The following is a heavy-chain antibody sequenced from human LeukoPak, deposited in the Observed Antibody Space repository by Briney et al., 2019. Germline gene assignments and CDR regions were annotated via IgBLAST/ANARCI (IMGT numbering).Heavy chain of an antibody. CDR1: GFTLSYYG. D-gene: IGHD2-8*01. CDR2: IWYDGSNK. CDR3: ARGVSSNGFDY. J-gene: IGHJ4*02. Sequence: GKSLRLSCTASGFTLSYYGMHWVRQAPGKGLEWVAVIWYDGSNKYYADSVKGRFTISRDNSKNTLYLQMNSLRAEDTAVYYCARGVSSNGFDYWGQGTLVTASS. V-gene: IGHV3-33*01.